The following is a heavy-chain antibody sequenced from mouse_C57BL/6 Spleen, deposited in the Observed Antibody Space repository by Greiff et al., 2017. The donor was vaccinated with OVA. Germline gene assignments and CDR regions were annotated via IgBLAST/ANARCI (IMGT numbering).Heavy chain of an antibody. D-gene: IGHD2-4*01. J-gene: IGHJ3*01. Sequence: VMLVESGGDLVKPGGSLKLSCAASGFTFSSYGMSWVRQTPDKRLEWVATISSGGSCTYYQDSVKGRFTISRDNAQNTLSQQMSSRKSEDTAVYYCASNDYDGGFAYWGQGTLVTVSA. CDR2: ISSGGSCT. CDR3: ASNDYDGGFAY. CDR1: GFTFSSYG. V-gene: IGHV5-6*02.